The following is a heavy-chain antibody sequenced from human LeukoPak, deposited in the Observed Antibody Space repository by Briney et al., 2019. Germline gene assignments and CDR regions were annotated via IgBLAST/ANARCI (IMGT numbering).Heavy chain of an antibody. CDR2: INHSGST. D-gene: IGHD2-21*02. Sequence: ASETLSLTCAVYGGSFSGYYWSWIRQPPGKGLEWIGEINHSGSTNYNPSLKCRVTISVDTSKNQFSLKLSSVTAADTAVYYCARGLGLGTAHIDYWGQGTLVTVSS. CDR1: GGSFSGYY. J-gene: IGHJ4*02. CDR3: ARGLGLGTAHIDY. V-gene: IGHV4-34*01.